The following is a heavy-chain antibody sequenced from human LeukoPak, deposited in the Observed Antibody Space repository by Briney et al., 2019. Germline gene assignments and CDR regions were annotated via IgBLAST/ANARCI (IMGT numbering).Heavy chain of an antibody. CDR3: ASEKYYYDSSGYYYYYYYMDV. V-gene: IGHV4-34*01. J-gene: IGHJ6*03. D-gene: IGHD3-22*01. CDR1: GGSFSGYY. Sequence: MSSETLSLTCAVYGGSFSGYYWSWIRQPPGKGLEWIGEINHSGSTNYNPSLKSRVTISVDTSKNQFSLKLSSVTAADTAVYYCASEKYYYDSSGYYYYYYYMDVWGKGTTVTVSS. CDR2: INHSGST.